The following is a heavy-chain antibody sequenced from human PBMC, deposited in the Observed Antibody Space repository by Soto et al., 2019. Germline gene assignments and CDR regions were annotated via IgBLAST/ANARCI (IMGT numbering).Heavy chain of an antibody. V-gene: IGHV4-39*01. CDR3: ARLEGLATISYYFDF. D-gene: IGHD3-9*01. CDR2: IYFRGNT. J-gene: IGHJ4*02. CDR1: GDSINSDKYY. Sequence: SETLSLTCSVSGDSINSDKYYWGWIRQPPGKGLEWIGSIYFRGNTYYNPSLQTRVTISLDKSKSQFSLKLNPVTAADSAVYFCARLEGLATISYYFDFWGKGDLVTVSS.